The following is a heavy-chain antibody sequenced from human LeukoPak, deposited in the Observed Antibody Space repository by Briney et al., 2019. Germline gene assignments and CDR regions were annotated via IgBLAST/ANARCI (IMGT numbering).Heavy chain of an antibody. Sequence: SVKVSCKASGGTFSSYAISWVRQAPGQGLEWMGGIIPIFGTANYAQKFQDRVTITADESTSTAYMELSSLRSEDTAVYYCARVQYCSSTSCANGYWFDPWGQGTLVTVSS. CDR1: GGTFSSYA. CDR3: ARVQYCSSTSCANGYWFDP. J-gene: IGHJ5*02. CDR2: IIPIFGTA. V-gene: IGHV1-69*13. D-gene: IGHD2-2*01.